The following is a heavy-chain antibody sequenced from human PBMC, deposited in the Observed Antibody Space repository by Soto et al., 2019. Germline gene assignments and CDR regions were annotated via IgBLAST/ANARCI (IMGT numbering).Heavy chain of an antibody. CDR3: ARVYRYSGYDFLDY. CDR2: ISYDGSNK. CDR1: GFTFSSYA. Sequence: QVQLVESGGGVVQPGRSLRLSCAASGFTFSSYAMHWVRQAPGKGLEWVAVISYDGSNKYYADSVKGQFTISRDNSKNTLYLQMNSLRAEDTAVYYCARVYRYSGYDFLDYWGQGTLVTVSS. J-gene: IGHJ4*02. V-gene: IGHV3-30-3*01. D-gene: IGHD5-12*01.